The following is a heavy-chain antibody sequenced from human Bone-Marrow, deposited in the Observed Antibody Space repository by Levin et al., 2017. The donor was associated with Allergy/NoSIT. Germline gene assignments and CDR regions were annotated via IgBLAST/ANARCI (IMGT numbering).Heavy chain of an antibody. CDR2: ISYDGTIK. Sequence: HGESLKISCAASGFTFSNYGIHWFRQAPGKGLEWVALISYDGTIKYYADSVKGRFTISRDNSKNTLYVQMNSLRTEDTAIYYCAKTAGYGDTLDAFDIWGQGTMVTVSS. J-gene: IGHJ3*02. D-gene: IGHD4-17*01. CDR1: GFTFSNYG. V-gene: IGHV3-30*18. CDR3: AKTAGYGDTLDAFDI.